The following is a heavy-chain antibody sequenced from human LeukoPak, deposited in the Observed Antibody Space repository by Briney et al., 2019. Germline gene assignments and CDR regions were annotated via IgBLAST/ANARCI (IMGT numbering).Heavy chain of an antibody. J-gene: IGHJ4*02. V-gene: IGHV1-18*01. CDR1: GYTFTSYG. Sequence: ASVKVSCKASGYTFTSYGISWVRQAPGQGLEWMGWISAYNGNTNYAQKLQGRVTMTTDTSTSTAYMELRSLRSDDTAVYYCASSVGYGDSPYHFDYWGQGTLVTVSS. D-gene: IGHD4-17*01. CDR2: ISAYNGNT. CDR3: ASSVGYGDSPYHFDY.